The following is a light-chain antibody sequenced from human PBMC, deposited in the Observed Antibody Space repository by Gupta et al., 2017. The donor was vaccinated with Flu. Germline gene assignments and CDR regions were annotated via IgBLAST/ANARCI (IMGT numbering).Light chain of an antibody. V-gene: IGKV1-6*01. CDR2: NVS. CDR3: LHDYNYPLT. J-gene: IGKJ4*01. Sequence: RVTITCRASQDIRNTLGWYQQKPGKAPKLLMYNVSALQSGVPSRFSGSGSGTDFTLTISSLQPEDLATYYCLHDYNYPLTFGGGTKVEIK. CDR1: QDIRNT.